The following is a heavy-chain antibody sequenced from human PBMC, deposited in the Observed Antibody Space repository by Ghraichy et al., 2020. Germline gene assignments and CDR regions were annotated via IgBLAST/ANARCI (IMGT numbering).Heavy chain of an antibody. Sequence: SETLSLTCAVYGGSFSGYYWSWIRQPPGKGLEWIGEIHHSGSTNYNPSLKSRVTISVDTSKNQFSLKLSSVTAADTAVSYCARSWLEWLRLRIFYFDYWGQGTLVAFAS. CDR3: ARSWLEWLRLRIFYFDY. D-gene: IGHD5-12*01. V-gene: IGHV4-34*01. CDR1: GGSFSGYY. CDR2: IHHSGST. J-gene: IGHJ4*02.